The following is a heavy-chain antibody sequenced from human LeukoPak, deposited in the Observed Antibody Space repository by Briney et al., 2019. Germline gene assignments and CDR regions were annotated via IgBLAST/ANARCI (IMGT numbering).Heavy chain of an antibody. Sequence: SQTLSLTCAISGDSVSSNSAAWNWIRQSPSRGLEWLGRTYYRSKWYYDYAVAVKSRISINPDTSKNQFSLQLSSVTPEDTAVYYCAKGPGHDILPNWFDPWGQGTLVTVSS. CDR1: GDSVSSNSAA. D-gene: IGHD3-9*01. J-gene: IGHJ5*02. CDR3: AKGPGHDILPNWFDP. V-gene: IGHV6-1*01. CDR2: TYYRSKWYY.